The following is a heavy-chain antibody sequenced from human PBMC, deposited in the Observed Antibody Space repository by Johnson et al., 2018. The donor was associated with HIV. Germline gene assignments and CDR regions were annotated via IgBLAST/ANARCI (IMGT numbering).Heavy chain of an antibody. CDR3: ARGEDYGGNFGALDI. CDR1: GFTFDDYA. V-gene: IGHV3-20*04. Sequence: VQLVESGGGVVQPGRSLRLSCAASGFTFDDYAMHWVRQAPGKGLEWVSGINWNGGSTGYADSVKGRFTISRDNSKNTLYLQMNSLRDEDTAVYYCARGEDYGGNFGALDIWGQGTMVTVSS. D-gene: IGHD4-23*01. CDR2: INWNGGST. J-gene: IGHJ3*02.